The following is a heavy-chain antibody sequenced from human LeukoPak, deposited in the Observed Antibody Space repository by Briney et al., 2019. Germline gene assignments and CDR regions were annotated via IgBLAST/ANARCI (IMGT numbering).Heavy chain of an antibody. CDR1: GFTLSSHA. D-gene: IGHD3-22*01. J-gene: IGHJ6*02. V-gene: IGHV3-23*01. CDR3: AKDLEDYDSSGYYYYYGMDV. CDR2: ISGSGGST. Sequence: GGSLRLSCAASGFTLSSHAMSWVRQAPGKGLEWVTAISGSGGSTYYADSVKGRFTISRDNSKNTLYLQMNSLRAEETAVYYCAKDLEDYDSSGYYYYYGMDVWGQGTTVTVSS.